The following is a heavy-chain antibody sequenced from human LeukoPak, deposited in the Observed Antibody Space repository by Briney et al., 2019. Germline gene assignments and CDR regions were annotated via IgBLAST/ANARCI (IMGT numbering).Heavy chain of an antibody. D-gene: IGHD2-2*01. J-gene: IGHJ4*02. Sequence: GGSLRLSCSASGFTLSTYGMHWVRQAPGKGLEWVAVISYDGSNKYYAVSVKGRFTISRDNSKNTLYLQMNSLRAEDTAVYYCAKDDVAIVVVPAAAFDYWGQGTLVTVSS. CDR3: AKDDVAIVVVPAAAFDY. V-gene: IGHV3-30*18. CDR2: ISYDGSNK. CDR1: GFTLSTYG.